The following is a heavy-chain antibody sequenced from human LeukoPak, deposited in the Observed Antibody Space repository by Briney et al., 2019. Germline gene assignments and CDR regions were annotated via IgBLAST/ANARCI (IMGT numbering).Heavy chain of an antibody. J-gene: IGHJ4*02. CDR3: ARDRSIVGATPYFDY. D-gene: IGHD1-26*01. V-gene: IGHV1-46*01. CDR1: GYTFTNYY. Sequence: ASVKVSCKASGYTFTNYYMHWVRQAPGQGLEWVGVINPDGGSTTYAQKFQGRVTMTWDTSTSTVYMDLSSLRSEDTAAYFCARDRSIVGATPYFDYWGQGTLVTVSS. CDR2: INPDGGST.